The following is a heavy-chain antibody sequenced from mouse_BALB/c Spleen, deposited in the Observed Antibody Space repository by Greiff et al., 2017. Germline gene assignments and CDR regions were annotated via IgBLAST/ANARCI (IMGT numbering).Heavy chain of an antibody. Sequence: EVKLMESGGGLVQPGGSLKLSCAASGFTFSSYTMSWVRQTPEKRLEWVASISSGGSTYYPDSVKGRFTISRDNARNILYLQMSSLRSEDTAMYYCMITTSFNYWGQGTTLTVSS. CDR3: MITTSFNY. CDR2: ISSGGST. V-gene: IGHV5-6-5*01. J-gene: IGHJ2*01. D-gene: IGHD2-4*01. CDR1: GFTFSSYT.